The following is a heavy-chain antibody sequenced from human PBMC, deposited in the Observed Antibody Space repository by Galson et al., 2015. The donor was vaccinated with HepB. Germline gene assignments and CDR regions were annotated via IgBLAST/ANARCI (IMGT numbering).Heavy chain of an antibody. D-gene: IGHD1-26*01. CDR1: GYTFTTYG. J-gene: IGHJ4*02. Sequence: SVKVSCKASGYTFTTYGISWVRQAPGQGLEWMGWISTYNFNTNFAQRLQDRVTMSTDTATNTAYMELRSLGSDDTAVYHCARARYSTSPPDYWGQGTLVTVSS. V-gene: IGHV1-18*01. CDR2: ISTYNFNT. CDR3: ARARYSTSPPDY.